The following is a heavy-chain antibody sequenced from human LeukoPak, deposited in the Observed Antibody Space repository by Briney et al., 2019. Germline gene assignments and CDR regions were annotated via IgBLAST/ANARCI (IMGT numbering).Heavy chain of an antibody. CDR3: ARGGYCSSTSCEFDP. CDR1: GGSISSHY. V-gene: IGHV4-59*11. Sequence: SETLSLTCTVSGGSISSHYWSWIRQPPGKGLEWIGDIYYSGSTNYNPSLKSRVTISVDTSKNQFSLKLSSVTAADTAVYYCARGGYCSSTSCEFDPWGQGTLVTVSS. D-gene: IGHD2-2*01. CDR2: IYYSGST. J-gene: IGHJ5*02.